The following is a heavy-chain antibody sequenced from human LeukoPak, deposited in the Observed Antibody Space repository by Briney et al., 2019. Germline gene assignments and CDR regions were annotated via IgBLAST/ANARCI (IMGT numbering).Heavy chain of an antibody. Sequence: GGSLRLSCAVSGFTFSSYSMNWVRQAPGKGLECVSSISSSSSYIYYADSVKGRFTISRDNAKNSMYLQINSLRAADTAVYYCARMVAATSYYWGQGTLVTVSS. CDR3: ARMVAATSYY. CDR1: GFTFSSYS. CDR2: ISSSSSYI. J-gene: IGHJ4*02. D-gene: IGHD2-15*01. V-gene: IGHV3-21*01.